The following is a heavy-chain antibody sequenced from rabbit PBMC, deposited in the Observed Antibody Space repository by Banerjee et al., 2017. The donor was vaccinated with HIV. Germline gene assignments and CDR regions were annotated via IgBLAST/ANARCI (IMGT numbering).Heavy chain of an antibody. D-gene: IGHD1-1*01. J-gene: IGHJ4*01. CDR3: ARIHASNSGYYPYYFNL. CDR1: GIDFSSYYY. Sequence: QSLEESGGGLVQPEGSLTLTCTASGIDFSSYYYMCWVRQAPGKGLEWIAYIYPDYGSTDYASWVNGRFTISLDNAQNTVFLQMTSLTAADTATYFCARIHASNSGYYPYYFNLWGQGTLVTVS. V-gene: IGHV1S43*01. CDR2: IYPDYGST.